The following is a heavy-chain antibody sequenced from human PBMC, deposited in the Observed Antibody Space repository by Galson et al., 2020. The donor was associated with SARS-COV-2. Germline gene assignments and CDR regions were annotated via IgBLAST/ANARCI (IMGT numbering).Heavy chain of an antibody. V-gene: IGHV4-39*01. D-gene: IGHD5-18*01. CDR2: IYYSGST. CDR3: ARHGGYSYGATDY. J-gene: IGHJ4*02. Sequence: SETLSLTCTVSGGSISSSSYYWGWIRQPPGKGLEWIGSIYYSGSTYYNPSLKSRVTISVDTSKNQFSLKLSSVTAADTAVYYCARHGGYSYGATDYWGQGTLVTVSS. CDR1: GGSISSSSYY.